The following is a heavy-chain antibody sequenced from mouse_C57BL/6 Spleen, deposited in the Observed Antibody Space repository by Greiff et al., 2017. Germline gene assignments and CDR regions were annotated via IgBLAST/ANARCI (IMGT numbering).Heavy chain of an antibody. CDR3: ARVYYDYDAGFAY. CDR1: GYAFTNYL. Sequence: VQLQQSGAELVRPGTSVKVSCKASGYAFTNYLIEWVKQRPGQGLEWIGVINPGSGGTNYNEKFKGKATLTADKSSSTAYMQLSSLTSEDSAVYFCARVYYDYDAGFAYWGPGTLVTVSA. D-gene: IGHD2-4*01. CDR2: INPGSGGT. V-gene: IGHV1-54*01. J-gene: IGHJ3*01.